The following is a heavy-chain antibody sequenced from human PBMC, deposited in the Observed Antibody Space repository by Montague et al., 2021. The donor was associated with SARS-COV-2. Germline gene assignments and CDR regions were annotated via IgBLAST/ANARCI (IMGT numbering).Heavy chain of an antibody. D-gene: IGHD1-14*01. Sequence: SETLSFTCTVSGASVGSSDWGWIRQSPGKGLEWIGYFYSVGSTDYNPSLKSRATISRDTSKNQFSLKVRSVTAADTAVYYCARETMTADAFDMWGQGTMVTVSS. J-gene: IGHJ3*02. V-gene: IGHV4-59*02. CDR3: ARETMTADAFDM. CDR2: FYSVGST. CDR1: GASVGSSD.